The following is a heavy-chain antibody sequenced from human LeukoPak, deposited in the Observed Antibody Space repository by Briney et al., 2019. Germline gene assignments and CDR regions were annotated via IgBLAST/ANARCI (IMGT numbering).Heavy chain of an antibody. Sequence: GGSLRLSCAASGFTFSSYGMHWVRQAPGKGLEWVAVISYDGSNKYYADSVKRRFTISRDNSKNTLYLQMNSPRAEDTAVYYCAKRGDYGGNSPFDYWGQGTLVTVSS. CDR2: ISYDGSNK. J-gene: IGHJ4*02. D-gene: IGHD4-23*01. V-gene: IGHV3-30*18. CDR3: AKRGDYGGNSPFDY. CDR1: GFTFSSYG.